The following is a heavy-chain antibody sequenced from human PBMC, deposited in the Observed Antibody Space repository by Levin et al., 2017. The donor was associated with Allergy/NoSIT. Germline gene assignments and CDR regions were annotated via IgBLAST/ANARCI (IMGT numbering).Heavy chain of an antibody. J-gene: IGHJ5*02. CDR2: IRSGGTGAGT. CDR3: VGCRVEPTAPGWCNWFDP. CDR1: GFTFNNYA. V-gene: IGHV3-23*01. D-gene: IGHD6-6*01. Sequence: GESLKISCAASGFTFNNYAMNWVRQAPGKGLEWVSSIRSGGTGAGTHYADSVKVRFTISRDNSKSTVSLHMDSLRADDTGLYSCVGCRVEPTAPGWCNWFDPWGQGALVTVSS.